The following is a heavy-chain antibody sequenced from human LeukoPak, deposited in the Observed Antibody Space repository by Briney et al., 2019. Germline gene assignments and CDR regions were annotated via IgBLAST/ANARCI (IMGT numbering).Heavy chain of an antibody. CDR3: ATGGAARSAGH. Sequence: PGGSLRLSCAASGFTVSSNYMSWVRQAPGKGLEWVSVIYSGDDTYYADSVKGRFTISRDNSKNLVYLQMNSLRAEDTAVYYCATGGAARSAGHWGQGTLVTVSS. J-gene: IGHJ4*02. CDR1: GFTVSSNY. V-gene: IGHV3-53*01. D-gene: IGHD6-6*01. CDR2: IYSGDDT.